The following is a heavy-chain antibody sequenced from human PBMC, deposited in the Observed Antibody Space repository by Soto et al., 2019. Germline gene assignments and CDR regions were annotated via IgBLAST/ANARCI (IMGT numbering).Heavy chain of an antibody. CDR3: ARIILSMNWNLLGTTVYYYMDV. CDR1: GYTFTSYG. CDR2: ISAYNGNT. V-gene: IGHV1-18*01. D-gene: IGHD1-1*01. Sequence: ASVKVSCKASGYTFTSYGISWVRQAPGQGLEWMGWISAYNGNTNYAQKLQGRVTMTTDTSTSTAYMELRSLRSDDTAGYYCARIILSMNWNLLGTTVYYYMDVWGKGTTVTVSS. J-gene: IGHJ6*03.